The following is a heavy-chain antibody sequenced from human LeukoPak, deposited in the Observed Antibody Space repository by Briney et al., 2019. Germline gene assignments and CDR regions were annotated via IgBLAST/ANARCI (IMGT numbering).Heavy chain of an antibody. J-gene: IGHJ3*02. V-gene: IGHV3-53*01. Sequence: GGSLRLSCAASGFTVSSNYMSWVRQAPGKGLEWVSVIYSGGSTYYADSVKGRFTISRDNSKDTLYLQMNSLRAEDTAVYYCARMGSTDAFDIWGQGTMVTVSS. CDR1: GFTVSSNY. D-gene: IGHD3-10*01. CDR3: ARMGSTDAFDI. CDR2: IYSGGST.